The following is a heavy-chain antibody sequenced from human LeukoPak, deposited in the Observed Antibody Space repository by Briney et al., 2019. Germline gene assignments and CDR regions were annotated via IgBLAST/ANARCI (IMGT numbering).Heavy chain of an antibody. D-gene: IGHD4-17*01. CDR1: GFTFSNAW. Sequence: GGSLRLSCAASGFTFSNAWMSWVRQAPGKGLEWVGRIKSKTDGGTTDYAAPVKGRFTISRDDSKNTLYLQMNSLKTEDTAVYYCTTGGDYFIPLPDYWGQGTLVTVSS. J-gene: IGHJ4*02. CDR3: TTGGDYFIPLPDY. V-gene: IGHV3-15*01. CDR2: IKSKTDGGTT.